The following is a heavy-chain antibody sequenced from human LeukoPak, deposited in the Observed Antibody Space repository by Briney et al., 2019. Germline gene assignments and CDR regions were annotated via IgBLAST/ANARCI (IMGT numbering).Heavy chain of an antibody. D-gene: IGHD2-15*01. J-gene: IGHJ6*02. CDR1: GGTFSSYA. CDR2: IIPIFGIA. CDR3: ARDVYCSGGSCVYYYYGMDV. Sequence: ASAKVSCKASGGTFSSYAISWVRQAPGQGLEWMGRIIPIFGIANYAQKFQGRVTITADKSTSTAYMELSSLRSEDTAVYYCARDVYCSGGSCVYYYYGMDVWGQGTTVTVSS. V-gene: IGHV1-69*04.